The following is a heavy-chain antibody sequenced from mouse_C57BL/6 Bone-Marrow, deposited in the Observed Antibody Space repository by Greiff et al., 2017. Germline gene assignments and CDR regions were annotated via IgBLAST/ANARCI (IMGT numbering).Heavy chain of an antibody. CDR2: IDPSDSYT. J-gene: IGHJ2*01. D-gene: IGHD2-1*01. V-gene: IGHV1-69*01. CDR3: ARVIYYGNDY. Sequence: MPGQGLEWIGEIDPSDSYTNYNQKFKGKSTLTVDKSSSPAYMQLSSLTSEDSAVYYCARVIYYGNDYWGQGTTLTVSS.